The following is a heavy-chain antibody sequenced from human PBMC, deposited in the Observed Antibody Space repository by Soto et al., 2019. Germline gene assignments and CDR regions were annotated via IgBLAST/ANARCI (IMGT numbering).Heavy chain of an antibody. J-gene: IGHJ4*02. CDR3: AHSDGGYEIIYFDF. CDR2: IYYNDDR. Sequence: SGPTLVNPTQTLTLTCTFSGVSFTTAGLAVGWIRQTPGGALEWLTLIYYNDDRRFSPSLKTRLTITGDTSKNQVVLSLTNVDPGDTATYFCAHSDGGYEIIYFDFWGQGIPVIVSS. V-gene: IGHV2-5*01. CDR1: GVSFTTAGLA. D-gene: IGHD5-12*01.